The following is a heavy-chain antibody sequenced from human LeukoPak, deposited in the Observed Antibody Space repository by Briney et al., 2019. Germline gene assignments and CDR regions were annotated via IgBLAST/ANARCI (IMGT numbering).Heavy chain of an antibody. CDR3: ARGPRFAIFGVVSPNMDV. V-gene: IGHV3-74*01. CDR1: GFTFSSYW. D-gene: IGHD3-3*01. J-gene: IGHJ6*02. CDR2: INSDGSST. Sequence: PGGSLRLSCAASGFTFSSYWMHWVRQAPGKGLVWVSRINSDGSSTSYADSVKGRFTISRDNAKNTLYLQMNSLRPEDTAVYYCARGPRFAIFGVVSPNMDVWGQGTTVTVSS.